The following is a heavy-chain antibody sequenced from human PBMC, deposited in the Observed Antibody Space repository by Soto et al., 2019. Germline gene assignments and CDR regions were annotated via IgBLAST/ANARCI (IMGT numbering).Heavy chain of an antibody. D-gene: IGHD2-8*01. CDR2: IYQSGSA. CDR1: GDSISSGGYS. J-gene: IGHJ4*02. CDR3: VSQRTSVLTQAYFDY. Sequence: PSDTLSLTCAVSGDSISSGGYSWTWIRQPPGKGLEWIGFIYQSGSAYYNPSLKGRVTISVDRSKNQFSLKVNSVTASDTAVYFCVSQRTSVLTQAYFDYWGPGALVTVSS. V-gene: IGHV4-30-2*01.